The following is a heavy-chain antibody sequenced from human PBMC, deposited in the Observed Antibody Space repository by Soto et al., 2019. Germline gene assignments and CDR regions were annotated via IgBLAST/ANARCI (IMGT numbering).Heavy chain of an antibody. CDR2: ISGSGGST. Sequence: GGSLRLSCAASGFTFSSYAMSWVRQAPGKGLEWVSAISGSGGSTYYADSVKGRFTISRDNSKNTLYLQMNSLGAEDRAVYYCAFVGCSGGSCYSPEYFQHWGQGTLVTVSS. D-gene: IGHD2-15*01. J-gene: IGHJ1*01. V-gene: IGHV3-23*01. CDR3: AFVGCSGGSCYSPEYFQH. CDR1: GFTFSSYA.